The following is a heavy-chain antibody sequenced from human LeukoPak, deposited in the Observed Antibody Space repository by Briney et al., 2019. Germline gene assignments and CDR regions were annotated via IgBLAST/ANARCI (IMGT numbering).Heavy chain of an antibody. CDR3: ARHSIAAADLNWFDP. J-gene: IGHJ5*02. V-gene: IGHV4-39*01. D-gene: IGHD6-13*01. Sequence: SETLSLTCTVSGGSISSSSYYWGWIRQPPGKGLEWIGSIYYSGSTYYNPSLKSRVTRSVDTSKNQFSLKLSSVTAADTAVYYCARHSIAAADLNWFDPWGQGTLVTVSS. CDR2: IYYSGST. CDR1: GGSISSSSYY.